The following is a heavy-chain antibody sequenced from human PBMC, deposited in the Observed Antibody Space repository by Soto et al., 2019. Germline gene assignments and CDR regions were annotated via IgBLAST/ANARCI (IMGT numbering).Heavy chain of an antibody. J-gene: IGHJ4*02. CDR3: ARDASFPYGQFDY. CDR2: IYYSGST. V-gene: IGHV4-31*03. CDR1: GGSISSGGYY. D-gene: IGHD4-17*01. Sequence: QVQLQESGPGLVKPSQTLSLTCTVSGGSISSGGYYWSWIRQHPGKGLEWIGYIYYSGSTYYNPSLKRRATFSVDTSKNQLSPKLSSGTAADTAVSYCARDASFPYGQFDYGGQGTLVAVSS.